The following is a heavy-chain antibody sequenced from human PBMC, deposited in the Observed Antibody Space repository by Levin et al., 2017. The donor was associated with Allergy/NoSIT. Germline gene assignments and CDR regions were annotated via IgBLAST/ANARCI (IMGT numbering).Heavy chain of an antibody. V-gene: IGHV3-30*18. Sequence: GGSLRLSCAASGFTFSRHGMHWVRQAPGKGLEWVAFISYDGTNKYYGDSVKGRFTISRDKSKNTLYLQMNSLRAEDTAVYYCVKDSEYSSGWFDGYWGQGTLVTVSS. CDR1: GFTFSRHG. CDR3: VKDSEYSSGWFDGY. J-gene: IGHJ4*02. D-gene: IGHD6-19*01. CDR2: ISYDGTNK.